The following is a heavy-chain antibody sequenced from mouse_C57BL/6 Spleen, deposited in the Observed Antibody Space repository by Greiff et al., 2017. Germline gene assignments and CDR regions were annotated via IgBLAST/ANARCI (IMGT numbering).Heavy chain of an antibody. J-gene: IGHJ2*01. V-gene: IGHV1-61*01. Sequence: VQLQQPGAELVRPGSSVKLSCKASGYTFTSYWMDWVKQRPGQGLEWIGNIYPSDSETHYNHKFKDKATLTGDKSSSTAYMQLSSLTSEDSAVYDCARGDGNYADWGQGTTLTVSS. CDR2: IYPSDSET. CDR1: GYTFTSYW. D-gene: IGHD2-1*01. CDR3: ARGDGNYAD.